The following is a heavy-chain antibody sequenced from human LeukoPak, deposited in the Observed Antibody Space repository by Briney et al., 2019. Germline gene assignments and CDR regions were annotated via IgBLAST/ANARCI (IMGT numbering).Heavy chain of an antibody. V-gene: IGHV4-61*02. CDR3: ARAQGGQWLVSYYFDY. CDR1: GGSISSSSYY. Sequence: SETLSLTCTVSGGSISSSSYYWSWIRQLAGKGLEWIGRIYTSGSTNYNPSLKSRVTISVDTSKNQFSLKLSSVTAADTAVYYCARAQGGQWLVSYYFDYWGQGTLVTVSS. J-gene: IGHJ4*02. CDR2: IYTSGST. D-gene: IGHD6-19*01.